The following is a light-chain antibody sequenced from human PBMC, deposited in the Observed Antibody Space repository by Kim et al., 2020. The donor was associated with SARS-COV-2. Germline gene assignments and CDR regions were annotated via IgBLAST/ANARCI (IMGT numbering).Light chain of an antibody. Sequence: SSELTQDPAVSVALGQTVRITCQGDSLRSYYATWYQQKPGQAPIIVIYGKNNRPSGIPDRFSGSSSGNTASLTITGTLAGDEADYYCNSRDSNDNVVFGGGTKLTVL. CDR2: GKN. CDR1: SLRSYY. J-gene: IGLJ2*01. CDR3: NSRDSNDNVV. V-gene: IGLV3-19*01.